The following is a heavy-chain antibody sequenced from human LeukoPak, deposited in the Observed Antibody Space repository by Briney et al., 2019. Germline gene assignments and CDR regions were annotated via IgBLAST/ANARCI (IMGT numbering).Heavy chain of an antibody. CDR3: ARESVVPGNIPDY. CDR1: GFTFSSYG. CDR2: ISYDGSNK. Sequence: GGSLRLSCAASGFTFSSYGMHWVRQAPGKGLEWVAVISYDGSNKYYADSVKGRFTISRDNSKNTLYLQMNSLRAEDTAVYYCARESVVPGNIPDYWGQGTLVTVSS. J-gene: IGHJ4*02. D-gene: IGHD2-15*01. V-gene: IGHV3-30*19.